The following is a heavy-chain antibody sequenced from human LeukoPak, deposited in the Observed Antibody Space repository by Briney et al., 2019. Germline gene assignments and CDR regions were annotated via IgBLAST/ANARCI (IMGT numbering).Heavy chain of an antibody. V-gene: IGHV1-69*13. CDR2: IIPIFGTA. J-gene: IGHJ6*02. D-gene: IGHD3-22*01. CDR3: ARVDYYDSSGYSTSYYYYGMDV. Sequence: SVKVSCKASGGTFSSYAISWVRQAPGQGLEWMGGIIPIFGTANYAQKFQGRVTITADESTSTAYMELSSLRSEDTAVYYCARVDYYDSSGYSTSYYYYGMDVWGQGTTVTVSS. CDR1: GGTFSSYA.